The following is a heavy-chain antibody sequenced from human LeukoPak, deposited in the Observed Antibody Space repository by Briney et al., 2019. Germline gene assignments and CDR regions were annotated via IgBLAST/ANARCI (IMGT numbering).Heavy chain of an antibody. CDR1: GYRFTTYC. Sequence: GESLKFSCMASGYRFTTYCIDWVRQVPGKGLEWMGLIQPADSQTRYNPSFQGQVTLSDDKSINTAYLQWSSLRPSDTAIYYCARRLRTGGFDIWGQGTEVTVSS. CDR3: ARRLRTGGFDI. CDR2: IQPADSQT. D-gene: IGHD1-1*01. V-gene: IGHV5-51*01. J-gene: IGHJ3*02.